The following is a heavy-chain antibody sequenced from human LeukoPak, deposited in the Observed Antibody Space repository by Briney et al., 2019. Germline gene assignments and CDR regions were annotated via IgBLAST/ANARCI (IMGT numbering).Heavy chain of an antibody. D-gene: IGHD6-19*01. V-gene: IGHV1-2*02. CDR3: ARDAPVSGWYLVLGRGRFDY. CDR1: GYTFTGYY. J-gene: IGHJ4*02. CDR2: INPNSGGT. Sequence: GASVKVSCKASGYTFTGYYMHWVRQAPGQGLEWMGWINPNSGGTNYAQKFQGRVTMTRDTSISTAYMELSRLRSDDTAVYYCARDAPVSGWYLVLGRGRFDYWGQGTLVTVSS.